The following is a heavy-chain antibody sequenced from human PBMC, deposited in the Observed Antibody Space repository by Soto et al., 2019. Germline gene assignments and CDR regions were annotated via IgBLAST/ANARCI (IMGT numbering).Heavy chain of an antibody. D-gene: IGHD4-17*01. V-gene: IGHV3-7*01. CDR2: ISQDGTDT. CDR1: GITLSRCL. Sequence: GGSLRLSCGASGITLSRCLMSWVRQAPGKGREWVASISQDGTDTDYVDSVKGRFAISRDNPKNSLCLQMNSLRADDTAVYYCARDPLSYGDFAQTYWYFDLWCRGTWLTVSS. CDR3: ARDPLSYGDFAQTYWYFDL. J-gene: IGHJ2*01.